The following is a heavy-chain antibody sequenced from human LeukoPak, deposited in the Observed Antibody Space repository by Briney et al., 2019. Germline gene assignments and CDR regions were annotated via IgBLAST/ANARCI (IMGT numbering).Heavy chain of an antibody. Sequence: PGGSLRLSCAASGFTFSSYGMHWVRQAPGKGLEWVAFIRYDGSNKYYADSVKGRFTISRDNSKNTLYVQMNSLRAEDTAVYHCANRAYYGSGSYLDYWGQGTLVTVSS. CDR1: GFTFSSYG. D-gene: IGHD3-10*01. J-gene: IGHJ4*02. V-gene: IGHV3-30*02. CDR3: ANRAYYGSGSYLDY. CDR2: IRYDGSNK.